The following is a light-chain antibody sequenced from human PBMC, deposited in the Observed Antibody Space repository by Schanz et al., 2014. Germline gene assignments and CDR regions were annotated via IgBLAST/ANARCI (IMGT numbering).Light chain of an antibody. Sequence: EIVMTQSPATLSVSPGERATLSCRASQSVRTNLAWYQQKPGQPPRLLIYGASTRATGIPARFSGSGSGTYFTLSISSLQSEDFAVYYCQHYVVSALTFGGGTKVEIK. CDR3: QHYVVSALT. CDR1: QSVRTN. CDR2: GAS. V-gene: IGKV3-15*01. J-gene: IGKJ4*01.